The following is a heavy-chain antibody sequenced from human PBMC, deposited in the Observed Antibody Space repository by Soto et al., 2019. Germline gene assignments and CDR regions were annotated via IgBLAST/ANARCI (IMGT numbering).Heavy chain of an antibody. J-gene: IGHJ4*02. CDR3: ARDRLDVVVPAAILAY. CDR1: GFTFSSYA. CDR2: ISYDGSNK. Sequence: PGGSLRLSCAASGFTFSSYAMHWVRQAPGKGLEWVAVISYDGSNKYYADSVKGRFTISRDNSKNTLYLQMNSLRAEDTAAYYCARDRLDVVVPAAILAYWGQGTLVTVSS. V-gene: IGHV3-30-3*01. D-gene: IGHD2-2*02.